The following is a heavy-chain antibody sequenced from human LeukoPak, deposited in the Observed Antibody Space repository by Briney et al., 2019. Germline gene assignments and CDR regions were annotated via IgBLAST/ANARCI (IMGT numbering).Heavy chain of an antibody. CDR2: IHPNSGDT. CDR1: GYTFTDYY. CDR3: ARDYSGSYTH. D-gene: IGHD1-26*01. V-gene: IGHV1-2*06. J-gene: IGHJ4*02. Sequence: ASVKVSCKASGYTFTDYYIHWVRQAPGQGLEWMGLIHPNSGDTYYGQKFRGRVTMTRDTSITTAYMELDRLTSDDRAVYYCARDYSGSYTHWAQGTLVTISS.